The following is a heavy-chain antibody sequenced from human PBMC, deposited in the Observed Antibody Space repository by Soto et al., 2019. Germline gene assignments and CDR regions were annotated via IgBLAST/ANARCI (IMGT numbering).Heavy chain of an antibody. J-gene: IGHJ5*02. CDR2: IGADNGDT. D-gene: IGHD6-25*01. CDR1: GYTFSTYG. Sequence: QVQLVQSGAEVKKPGASVKVSCKASGYTFSTYGFSWVRQAPGQGLEWMGWIGADNGDTNYAQNFQGRVTMTTDTSTTKSYMELRSLTSDDTAVYFCARDWKAAEGFDPWGQGTLVTGSS. V-gene: IGHV1-18*01. CDR3: ARDWKAAEGFDP.